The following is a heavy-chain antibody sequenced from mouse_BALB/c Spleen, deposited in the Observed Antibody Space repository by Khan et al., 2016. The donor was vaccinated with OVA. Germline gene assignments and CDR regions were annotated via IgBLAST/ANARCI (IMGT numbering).Heavy chain of an antibody. CDR1: GYTFTSYW. V-gene: IGHV1S81*02. J-gene: IGHJ2*01. CDR3: ARIKKIVATYVDY. CDR2: TNPTNGRT. Sequence: QIQLVQSGAELVKAGASVKMSCKASGYTFTSYWMHWVKQRLGQGLEWFAETNPTNGRTYYNEKFKSKATLTVDKSSSTAYMLLSGPTCEDSAVYYCARIKKIVATYVDYWGQGTTLTVSS. D-gene: IGHD1-1*01.